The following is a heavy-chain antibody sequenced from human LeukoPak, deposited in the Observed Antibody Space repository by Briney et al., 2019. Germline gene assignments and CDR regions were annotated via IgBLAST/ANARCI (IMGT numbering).Heavy chain of an antibody. CDR2: IYYSGST. V-gene: IGHV4-59*08. J-gene: IGHJ4*02. Sequence: SETLSLTCTVSGGSISSYYWSWIRQPPGKGLEWIGYIYYSGSTNYNPSLKSRVTISVDTSKNQFSLKLSSVTAADTAVYYCARVDVDSSGYYADYWGQGTLVTVSS. CDR3: ARVDVDSSGYYADY. CDR1: GGSISSYY. D-gene: IGHD3-22*01.